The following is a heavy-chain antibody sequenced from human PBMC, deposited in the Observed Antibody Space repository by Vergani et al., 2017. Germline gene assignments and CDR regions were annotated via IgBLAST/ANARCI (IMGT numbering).Heavy chain of an antibody. CDR3: ARINYYGSSGYSLTRWHNWFDP. CDR2: INQDRSEK. J-gene: IGHJ5*02. D-gene: IGHD3-22*01. V-gene: IGHV3-7*01. Sequence: EVQLVESGGGFVQPGGSLRLSCAASGFIFSHYWMSWVRQAPGKGLELVANINQDRSEKYYVDSVKGRFTISRDNAKNSLCLKMNSLRAEDTALYYCARINYYGSSGYSLTRWHNWFDPWGQGTLITFSS. CDR1: GFIFSHYW.